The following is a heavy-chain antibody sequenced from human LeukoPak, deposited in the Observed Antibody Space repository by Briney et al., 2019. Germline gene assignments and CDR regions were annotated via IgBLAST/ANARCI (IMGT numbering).Heavy chain of an antibody. D-gene: IGHD6-13*01. CDR1: GYTFTGYY. V-gene: IGHV1-2*02. CDR3: EKGSSSPVPNFDY. Sequence: ASVTVSCKASGYTFTGYYMHWVRQAPGQGLEWVGWINPNNGGTSYAQKFQGRVTMNRDTSTTKVYMELPTLNSDDTAVYYCEKGSSSPVPNFDYWGQGTLVTVSS. J-gene: IGHJ4*02. CDR2: INPNNGGT.